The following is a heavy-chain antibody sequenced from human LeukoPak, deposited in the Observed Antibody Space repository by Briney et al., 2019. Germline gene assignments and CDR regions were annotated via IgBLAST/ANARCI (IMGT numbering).Heavy chain of an antibody. Sequence: PGGSLRLSCAASGFTFDDYGMSWVGQAAGKGLEWVSGFNWNGGSTGYADSVKGRFTISRDNAKNSLYLQMNSLRAEDTALYYCARDMKIARSAFDYWGQGTLVTVSS. CDR1: GFTFDDYG. CDR2: FNWNGGST. CDR3: ARDMKIARSAFDY. V-gene: IGHV3-20*04. J-gene: IGHJ4*02. D-gene: IGHD3-16*01.